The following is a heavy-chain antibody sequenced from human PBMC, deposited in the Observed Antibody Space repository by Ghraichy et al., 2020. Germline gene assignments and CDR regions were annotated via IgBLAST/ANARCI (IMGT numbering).Heavy chain of an antibody. J-gene: IGHJ4*02. CDR2: FDPEDGET. Sequence: ASVKVSCKVSGYTLTELSMHWVRQAPGKGLEWMGGFDPEDGETIYAQKFQGRVTMTEDTSTDTAYMELSSLRSEDTAVYYCATVKGYCSSTSCYFVLDYWGQGTLVTVSS. V-gene: IGHV1-24*01. D-gene: IGHD2-2*01. CDR1: GYTLTELS. CDR3: ATVKGYCSSTSCYFVLDY.